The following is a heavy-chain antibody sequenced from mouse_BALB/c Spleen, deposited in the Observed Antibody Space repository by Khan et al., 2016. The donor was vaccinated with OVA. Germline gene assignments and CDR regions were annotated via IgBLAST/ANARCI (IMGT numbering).Heavy chain of an antibody. D-gene: IGHD1-1*01. CDR2: IYPGDGNT. Sequence: VQLQESGAELVRPGSSVKISCKASGYAFSSYWMNWVKQRPGQGLEWIGQIYPGDGNTYYNGKFKGKATLTADKSSSTAYMQLTSLTSEDSAVYFGAREGYYGSRRAWFAYWGQGTLVTVSA. J-gene: IGHJ3*01. CDR3: AREGYYGSRRAWFAY. V-gene: IGHV1-80*01. CDR1: GYAFSSYW.